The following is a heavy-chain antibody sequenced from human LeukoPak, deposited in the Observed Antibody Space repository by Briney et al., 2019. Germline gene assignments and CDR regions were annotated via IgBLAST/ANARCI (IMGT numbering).Heavy chain of an antibody. CDR1: GGTFSSYA. V-gene: IGHV1-69*05. Sequence: ASVKVSCKASGGTFSSYAISWVRQAPGQGLEWMGRIIPIFGTANYAQKFQGRVTITTDESTSTAYMELSSLRSEDTAVYYCPRDSYIFKATSLDYWGQGTLVTVSS. CDR2: IIPIFGTA. CDR3: PRDSYIFKATSLDY. J-gene: IGHJ4*02. D-gene: IGHD1-26*01.